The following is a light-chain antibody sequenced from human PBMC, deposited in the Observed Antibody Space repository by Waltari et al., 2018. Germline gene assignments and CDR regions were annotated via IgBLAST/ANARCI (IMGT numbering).Light chain of an antibody. CDR3: SSYTRSNTWV. CDR2: EVS. J-gene: IGLJ3*02. V-gene: IGLV2-14*01. CDR1: SSDVGGYNY. Sequence: QSALTQPASVSGSPGQSITISCTGTSSDVGGYNYVSWYEQHPGKAPKLIIYEVSDRSSGVSTHFSGAKSANTAPLAISGLQTEDEADYYGSSYTRSNTWVFGGGTRLTVL.